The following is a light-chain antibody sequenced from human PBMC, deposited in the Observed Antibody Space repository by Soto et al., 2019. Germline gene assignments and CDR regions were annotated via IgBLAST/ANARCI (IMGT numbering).Light chain of an antibody. J-gene: IGKJ2*01. CDR3: QKYNSAPPYT. CDR1: QGISNY. CDR2: AAS. Sequence: DIQMTQSPSSLSASVGDRVTITCRASQGISNYLAWYQQKPGKVPKLLIYAASTLQSGVPSRFSGSGSGTDFTHTISSLQPEDVATYYCQKYNSAPPYTFGQGTKLEIK. V-gene: IGKV1-27*01.